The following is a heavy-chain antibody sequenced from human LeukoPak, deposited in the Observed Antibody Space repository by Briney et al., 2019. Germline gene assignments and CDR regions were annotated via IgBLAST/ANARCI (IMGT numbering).Heavy chain of an antibody. CDR3: ARDGKDYGDYVFDY. CDR1: GFTFSSYS. Sequence: PGGSLRLSRAASGFTFSSYSMNWVRQAPGKGLEWVSSISSSSSYIYYADSVKGRFTISRGNAKNSLYLQMNSLRAEDTAVYYCARDGKDYGDYVFDYWGQGTLVTVSS. CDR2: ISSSSSYI. D-gene: IGHD4-17*01. V-gene: IGHV3-21*01. J-gene: IGHJ4*02.